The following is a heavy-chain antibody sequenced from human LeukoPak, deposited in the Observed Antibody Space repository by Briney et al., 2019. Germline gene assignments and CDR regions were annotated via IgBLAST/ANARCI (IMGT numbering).Heavy chain of an antibody. CDR3: AKDLFRIVVVTAIRGPSFQH. V-gene: IGHV3-23*01. CDR2: ISGSGGST. D-gene: IGHD2-21*02. CDR1: GFTFSSYG. J-gene: IGHJ1*01. Sequence: PGGTLRLSCAASGFTFSSYGMSWVRQAPGKGLEWVSAISGSGGSTYYADSVKGRFTISRDNSKNTLYLQMNSLRAEDTAVYYCAKDLFRIVVVTAIRGPSFQHWGQGTLVTVSS.